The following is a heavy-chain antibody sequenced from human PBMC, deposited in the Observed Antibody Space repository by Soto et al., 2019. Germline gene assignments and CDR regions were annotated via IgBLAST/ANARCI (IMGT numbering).Heavy chain of an antibody. J-gene: IGHJ4*02. CDR1: GFTFSSYA. CDR2: INTNGGST. V-gene: IGHV3-64*01. Sequence: EVQLVESGGGLVQPGGSLRLSCAASGFTFSSYAMHWVRQAPGKGLEYVSTINTNGGSTYYANSVKGRFTISRDNSKNTLYLQMGSLRAEDMAVYYCARTSPYYFDYWGQGTLVTVSS. CDR3: ARTSPYYFDY.